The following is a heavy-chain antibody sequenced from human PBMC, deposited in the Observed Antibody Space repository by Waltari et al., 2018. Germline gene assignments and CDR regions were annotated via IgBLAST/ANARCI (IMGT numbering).Heavy chain of an antibody. CDR1: GFNLSSYA. Sequence: EVQLSESGGGLVQPGGSLRLSCAASGFNLSSYAMSWVRQAPGEGLDWVSTIMGSAGRTYYADSVKGRFTISRDISKNTLFLQMNSLRAEDTALYSCAKDQYTSSRRGFDSWGQGTLVTVSS. CDR3: AKDQYTSSRRGFDS. CDR2: IMGSAGRT. J-gene: IGHJ4*02. V-gene: IGHV3-23*01. D-gene: IGHD3-10*01.